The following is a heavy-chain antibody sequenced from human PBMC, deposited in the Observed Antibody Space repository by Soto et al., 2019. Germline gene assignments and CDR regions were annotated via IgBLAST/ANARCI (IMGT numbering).Heavy chain of an antibody. V-gene: IGHV3-21*01. CDR1: GFTFSSYS. J-gene: IGHJ6*02. CDR2: ITSSSSYI. Sequence: GGALRVSCAASGFTFSSYSMNWGRQAPGKGLEWVSSITSSSSYIYYADSVKGRFTISRDNAKNSLYLQMNSLRAEDTAVYYCASEQWAGGMDVWGQGTTVTVSS. CDR3: ASEQWAGGMDV. D-gene: IGHD6-19*01.